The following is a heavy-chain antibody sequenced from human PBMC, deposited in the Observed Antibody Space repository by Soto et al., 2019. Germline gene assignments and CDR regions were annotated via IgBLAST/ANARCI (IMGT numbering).Heavy chain of an antibody. CDR1: GYSFTSYW. CDR3: ARHVGYSSSWFSTDGAYYYYGMDV. J-gene: IGHJ6*02. D-gene: IGHD6-13*01. V-gene: IGHV5-10-1*01. CDR2: IDPSDSYT. Sequence: PGESLKISCKGSGYSFTSYWISWVRQMPGKGLEWMGRIDPSDSYTNYSPSFQGHVTISADKSISTAYLQWSSLKASDTDMYYCARHVGYSSSWFSTDGAYYYYGMDVWGQGTTVTVSS.